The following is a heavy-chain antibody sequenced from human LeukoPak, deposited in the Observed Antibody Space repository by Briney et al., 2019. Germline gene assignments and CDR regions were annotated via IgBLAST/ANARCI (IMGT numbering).Heavy chain of an antibody. D-gene: IGHD3-16*01. Sequence: ASVKVSCKASGYTFTSYAMNWVRQAPGQGLEWMGWINTDTGNPTYAQGFTGRFVFSLDTSVSTAYLQISSLKAEDTAVYYCARGLGIGYYYGMDVWGQGTTVTVSS. CDR2: INTDTGNP. J-gene: IGHJ6*02. CDR3: ARGLGIGYYYGMDV. V-gene: IGHV7-4-1*02. CDR1: GYTFTSYA.